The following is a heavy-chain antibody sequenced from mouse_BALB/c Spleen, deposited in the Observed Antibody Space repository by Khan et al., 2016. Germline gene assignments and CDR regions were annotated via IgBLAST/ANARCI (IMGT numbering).Heavy chain of an antibody. J-gene: IGHJ3*01. CDR1: GFDFSRYW. V-gene: IGHV4-1*02. CDR2: INPDSSTI. CDR3: ARHYDYGGGFAY. Sequence: EVKLLESGGGLVQPGGSLKLSCAASGFDFSRYWMSWVRQAPGKGLEWIGEINPDSSTINYTPSLKDKFIISRDNAKNTLYLQMSKVRSEDTALXDGARHYDYGGGFAYWGQGTLVTVSA. D-gene: IGHD2-4*01.